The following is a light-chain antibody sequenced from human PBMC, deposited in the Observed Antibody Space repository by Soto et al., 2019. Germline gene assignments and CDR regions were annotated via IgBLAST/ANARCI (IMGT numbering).Light chain of an antibody. Sequence: SYELTQPSSLSVAPGQKATIDCSGDGLGDKYVSWYQQKPGQSPVLVINQNSRRPSGIPERFSGSNSRHTVLLTITGTQPMDEADYYCQAWDSETVVFGGGTKLTVL. CDR1: GLGDKY. J-gene: IGLJ2*01. CDR2: QNS. CDR3: QAWDSETVV. V-gene: IGLV3-1*01.